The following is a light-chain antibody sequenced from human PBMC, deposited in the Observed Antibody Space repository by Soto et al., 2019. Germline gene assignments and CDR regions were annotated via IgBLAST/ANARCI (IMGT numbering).Light chain of an antibody. CDR1: SSDVGGYNF. CDR3: SSYTSSRTVI. V-gene: IGLV2-14*03. Sequence: QSALTQPASVSGSPGQSITISCTGTSSDVGGYNFVSWYQQHPGKAPKFIIYDVRNRPSGVSNRFSGSRSGNTASLTISGLQAAEEADYYCSSYTSSRTVIFGGGTKLTVL. J-gene: IGLJ2*01. CDR2: DVR.